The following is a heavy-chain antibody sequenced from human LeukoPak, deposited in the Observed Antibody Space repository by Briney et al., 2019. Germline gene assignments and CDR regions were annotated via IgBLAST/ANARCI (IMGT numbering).Heavy chain of an antibody. CDR1: GGSISSTNW. D-gene: IGHD3-22*01. Sequence: TTSETLSLTCGVSGGSISSTNWWSWVRQPPGKGLEWIGEIYHSGSTNYNPALISRVTISADKSKSQFSLKLRSVTAADTAVYYCARTSLAGSSGPSDYWGQGTLVTVSS. CDR3: ARTSLAGSSGPSDY. CDR2: IYHSGST. V-gene: IGHV4-4*02. J-gene: IGHJ4*02.